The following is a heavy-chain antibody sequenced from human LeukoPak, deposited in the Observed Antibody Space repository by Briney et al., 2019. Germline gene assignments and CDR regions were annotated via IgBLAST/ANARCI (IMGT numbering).Heavy chain of an antibody. D-gene: IGHD6-13*01. V-gene: IGHV1-18*01. CDR1: GYTFTSYG. CDR3: ARDGNSAAAGPFDY. CDR2: ISAYNGNT. Sequence: ASVKVSCKASGYTFTSYGISWVRQAPGQGLEWMGWISAYNGNTNYAQKLQARVTMTTDTSTSTAYMELSSLRSEDTAVYYCARDGNSAAAGPFDYWGQGTLVTVSS. J-gene: IGHJ4*02.